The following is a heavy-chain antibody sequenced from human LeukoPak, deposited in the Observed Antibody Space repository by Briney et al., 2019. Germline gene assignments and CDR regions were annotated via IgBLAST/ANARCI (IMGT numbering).Heavy chain of an antibody. D-gene: IGHD5-12*01. J-gene: IGHJ4*02. CDR1: GYTFTSYG. CDR3: ARDKTRGYSGYFDY. Sequence: ASVKVSCKASGYTFTSYGISWVRQAPGQGLEWMGWINPNSGGTNYAQKFQGRVTMTRDTSISTAYMELRRLRSDDTAVYYCARDKTRGYSGYFDYWGQGTLVTVSS. V-gene: IGHV1-2*02. CDR2: INPNSGGT.